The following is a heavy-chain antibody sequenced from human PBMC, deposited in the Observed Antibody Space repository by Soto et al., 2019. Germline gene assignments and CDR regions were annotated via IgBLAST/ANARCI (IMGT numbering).Heavy chain of an antibody. D-gene: IGHD4-17*01. J-gene: IGHJ6*02. Sequence: PSETLSLTCAVSGYSITSGYYWGWIRQPPGKGLEWIGSIYHSESTYYNPSLKSRVTISVDTSMDQFSLKLNSVTAADTAVYYCARDGTTVTDNNPNQYYYYYDGMDVWGQGTTVTVSS. V-gene: IGHV4-38-2*02. CDR3: ARDGTTVTDNNPNQYYYYYDGMDV. CDR1: GYSITSGYY. CDR2: IYHSEST.